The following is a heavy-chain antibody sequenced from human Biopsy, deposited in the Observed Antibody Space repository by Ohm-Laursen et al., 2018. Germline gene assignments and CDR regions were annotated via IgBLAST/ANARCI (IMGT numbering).Heavy chain of an antibody. V-gene: IGHV1-69*13. Sequence: SVKVSCKASGGTFTNYAISWVRQAPGQGLEWMGGIIPIFGTANYAQKFQGRVTITADESTSTAYMELSSLRSDDTAIYYCARDPLNGHKHFDYWGQGSLVTVSS. CDR3: ARDPLNGHKHFDY. D-gene: IGHD2-8*01. J-gene: IGHJ4*02. CDR2: IIPIFGTA. CDR1: GGTFTNYA.